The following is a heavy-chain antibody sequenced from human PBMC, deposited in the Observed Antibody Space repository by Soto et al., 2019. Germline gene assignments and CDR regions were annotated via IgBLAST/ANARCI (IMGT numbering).Heavy chain of an antibody. Sequence: QVQLQQWSAGLLKPSETLSLTCAVYGGSFSGYYWSWIRQPPGKGLEWIGEINHSGSTNYNPSLKSRVTMSVDTSKTQVSLNLSSVTAADTAVYYCARGRIQYYDRSGYSHWGQGTLVTVSS. V-gene: IGHV4-34*01. CDR2: INHSGST. D-gene: IGHD3-22*01. J-gene: IGHJ4*02. CDR3: ARGRIQYYDRSGYSH. CDR1: GGSFSGYY.